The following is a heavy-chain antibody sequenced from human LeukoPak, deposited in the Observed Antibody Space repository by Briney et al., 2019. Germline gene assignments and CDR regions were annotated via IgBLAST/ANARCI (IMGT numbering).Heavy chain of an antibody. CDR1: GFTFSSYA. CDR2: ISGSGDYT. D-gene: IGHD2-2*01. J-gene: IGHJ4*02. V-gene: IGHV3-23*01. Sequence: GGSLRLSCAASGFTFSSYAMSWVRQAPGKGLEWVSAISGSGDYTYFADSVKGRFTISRDNSKNTLYLQMNSLRAEDTALYYCARGPLGYCSITSCFFDYWGQGTLVTVSS. CDR3: ARGPLGYCSITSCFFDY.